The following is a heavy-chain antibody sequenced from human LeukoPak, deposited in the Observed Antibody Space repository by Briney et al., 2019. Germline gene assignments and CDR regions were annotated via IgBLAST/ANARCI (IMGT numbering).Heavy chain of an antibody. V-gene: IGHV3-30*18. D-gene: IGHD2-2*01. CDR2: ISNNERNK. CDR1: VFTFSNYG. Sequence: GGSLRLSCAPAVFTFSNYGIHWVRQATARGLEGVAVISNNERNKQYGGSVKGRFNISRDNSKHTVYLDMNSLRPEDTAVYYCAKEKSWGILVYWFDPWGQGTLVTVSS. J-gene: IGHJ5*02. CDR3: AKEKSWGILVYWFDP.